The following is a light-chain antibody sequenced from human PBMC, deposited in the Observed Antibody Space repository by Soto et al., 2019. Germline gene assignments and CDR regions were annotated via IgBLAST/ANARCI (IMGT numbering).Light chain of an antibody. J-gene: IGLJ1*01. CDR3: SSYTSSSTLV. CDR1: SRDVGGYNY. V-gene: IGLV2-14*01. CDR2: DVS. Sequence: QSVLTQPASVAWSSGQSVTISCTGTSRDVGGYNYVSWYQQHPGKAPKLMIYDVSNRPSGVSNRFSGSKSGNTASLTISGLQAEDEADYYCSSYTSSSTLVFGTGTKVTVL.